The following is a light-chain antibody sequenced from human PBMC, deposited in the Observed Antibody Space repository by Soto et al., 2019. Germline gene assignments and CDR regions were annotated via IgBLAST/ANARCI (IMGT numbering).Light chain of an antibody. J-gene: IGKJ1*01. CDR2: DAS. V-gene: IGKV3-11*01. CDR1: QSVGTF. Sequence: EIVLTQSPATLSLSPGERATLSCRASQSVGTFFAWYQQKPGQAPRLLIYDASNRATGIPPRFSGSGSGTDFTLTISSLEPEDFAVYYCQQCYNWPQWTFGQGTKVDIK. CDR3: QQCYNWPQWT.